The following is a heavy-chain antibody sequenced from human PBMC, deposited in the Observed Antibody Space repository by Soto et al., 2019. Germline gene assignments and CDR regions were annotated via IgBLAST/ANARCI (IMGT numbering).Heavy chain of an antibody. Sequence: PSETLSLTCTVSGGSIGGFYWSWIRQSPGGTLEWIGYIYASRATTYNPSLESRITMSVDIPNNEFSLDLTSVTAADTAVYYCARSHSFDGSIYHYYFDFWGQGTLVTVSS. D-gene: IGHD3-3*02. CDR2: IYASRAT. CDR1: GGSIGGFY. J-gene: IGHJ4*02. V-gene: IGHV4-59*01. CDR3: ARSHSFDGSIYHYYFDF.